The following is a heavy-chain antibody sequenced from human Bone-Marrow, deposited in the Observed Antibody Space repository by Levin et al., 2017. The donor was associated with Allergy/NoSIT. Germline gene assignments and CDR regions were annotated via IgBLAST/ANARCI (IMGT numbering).Heavy chain of an antibody. D-gene: IGHD3-22*01. J-gene: IGHJ6*02. CDR1: GFTFSSNA. CDR2: ISSNGGTT. V-gene: IGHV3-64*01. Sequence: GGSLRLSCAASGFTFSSNAMHWVRQAPGKGLEYVSAISSNGGTTHYANSVKGRFTISRDNSKNTLYLQLGSLKAEDMAVYYCARDRGVYYGRSGYPSFLDYYYGMDVWGQGTTVTVSS. CDR3: ARDRGVYYGRSGYPSFLDYYYGMDV.